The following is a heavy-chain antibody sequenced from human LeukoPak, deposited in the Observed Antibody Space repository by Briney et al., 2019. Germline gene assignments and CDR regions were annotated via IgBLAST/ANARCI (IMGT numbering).Heavy chain of an antibody. Sequence: ASVKVSCKASGYTFTSYGISWVRQAPGQGLEWMGWISAYNGNTNYAQKLQGRVTMTTDTSTSTAYMELSSLRSEDTAVYYCARCPGLRYFDWLHNWFDPWGQGTLVTVSS. D-gene: IGHD3-9*01. J-gene: IGHJ5*02. CDR2: ISAYNGNT. CDR1: GYTFTSYG. V-gene: IGHV1-18*01. CDR3: ARCPGLRYFDWLHNWFDP.